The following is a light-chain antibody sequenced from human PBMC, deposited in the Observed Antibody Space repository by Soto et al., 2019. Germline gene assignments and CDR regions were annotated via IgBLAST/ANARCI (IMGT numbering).Light chain of an antibody. CDR3: QSYDNSLSASV. V-gene: IGLV1-40*01. CDR1: SSNIGAGYN. J-gene: IGLJ2*01. CDR2: GGS. Sequence: QSVLTQPPSVSGAPGQRVTISCTGSSSNIGAGYNVHWYQQFPGTAPRLLISGGSSRPSGVPDRFSGSKSGTSASLSITGLQAEDEAHYYCQSYDNSLSASVFGGGTKLTFL.